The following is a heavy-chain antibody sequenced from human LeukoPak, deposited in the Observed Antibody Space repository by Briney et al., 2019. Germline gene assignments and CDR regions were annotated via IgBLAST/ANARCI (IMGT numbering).Heavy chain of an antibody. CDR3: SKDVVPDSGWDLDY. J-gene: IGHJ4*02. CDR2: IYNSGSKT. D-gene: IGHD6-19*01. V-gene: IGHV3-23*03. CDR1: GFSFSTYS. Sequence: GGSLRLSCTASGFSFSTYSMTWVRQGPGKGLEWVSSIYNSGSKTFYADSVRGRFTISRDNSKNTLYLQMNSLTAEDTAIYYCSKDVVPDSGWDLDYWGQGTLVTVSS.